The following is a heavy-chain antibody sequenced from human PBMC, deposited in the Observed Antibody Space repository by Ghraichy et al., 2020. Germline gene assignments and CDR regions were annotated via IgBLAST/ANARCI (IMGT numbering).Heavy chain of an antibody. CDR1: GGTFSSYA. J-gene: IGHJ4*02. CDR3: ARDNILWFGELGPVDY. D-gene: IGHD3-10*01. CDR2: IIPILGIA. V-gene: IGHV1-69*04. Sequence: SVKVSCKASGGTFSSYAISWVRQAPGQGLEWMGRIIPILGIANYAQKFQGRVTITADKSTSTAYMELSSLRSEDTAVYYCARDNILWFGELGPVDYWGQGTLVTVSS.